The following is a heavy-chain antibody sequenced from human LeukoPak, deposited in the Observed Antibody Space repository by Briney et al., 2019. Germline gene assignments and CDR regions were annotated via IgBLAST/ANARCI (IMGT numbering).Heavy chain of an antibody. V-gene: IGHV4-39*01. Sequence: PSETLSLTCTVSGDSISSSSYYWGWIRQPPGKGLEWIGSIYYSGSTYFNPSLKSRVTISVDTSKSQFSLRLNSVTAADTAVYYCASHHYVWGSYPYFFDSWGQGTLAAVSS. CDR1: GDSISSSSYY. CDR3: ASHHYVWGSYPYFFDS. CDR2: IYYSGST. D-gene: IGHD3-16*02. J-gene: IGHJ4*02.